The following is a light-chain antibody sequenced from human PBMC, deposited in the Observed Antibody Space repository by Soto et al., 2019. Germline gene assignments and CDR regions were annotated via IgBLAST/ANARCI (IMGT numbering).Light chain of an antibody. CDR3: QQYGSSPPIT. Sequence: EIVFTQSPATLSLYPGERATLSCRASQSVNNYLAWYQQKPGQAPRLLIYDTSDRASGIPARFSGSGSGTDFTLTISRLEPEDFAVYYCQQYGSSPPITFGQGTRLEIK. J-gene: IGKJ5*01. CDR1: QSVNNY. V-gene: IGKV3-20*01. CDR2: DTS.